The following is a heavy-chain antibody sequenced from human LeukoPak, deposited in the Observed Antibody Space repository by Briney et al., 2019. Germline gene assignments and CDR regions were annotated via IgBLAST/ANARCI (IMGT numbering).Heavy chain of an antibody. CDR1: GVSFSGYY. Sequence: ETSETLSLTCAVYGVSFSGYYWSWIRQPPGKGLEWIREINHSGSTNYNPSLKSRVTISVDTSKNQFSLKLSSVTAADTAVYYCAREGVRDYGDYHIDYWGQGTLVTVSS. D-gene: IGHD4-17*01. V-gene: IGHV4-34*01. CDR2: INHSGST. CDR3: AREGVRDYGDYHIDY. J-gene: IGHJ4*02.